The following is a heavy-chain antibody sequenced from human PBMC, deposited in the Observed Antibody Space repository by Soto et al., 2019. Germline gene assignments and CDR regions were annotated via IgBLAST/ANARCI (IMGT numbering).Heavy chain of an antibody. V-gene: IGHV4-31*03. CDR1: GGSISSGGYY. D-gene: IGHD3-16*01. CDR3: ARDSYIGDYVEYGWFDP. J-gene: IGHJ5*02. CDR2: IYYSGST. Sequence: QVQLQESGPGLVKPSQTLSLTCTVSGGSISSGGYYWSWIRQHPGKGLEWIGYIYYSGSTYYNPSIKSRVTISVDTSKNQFSLKLSSVTAAETAVYYCARDSYIGDYVEYGWFDPWGQGTLVPVSS.